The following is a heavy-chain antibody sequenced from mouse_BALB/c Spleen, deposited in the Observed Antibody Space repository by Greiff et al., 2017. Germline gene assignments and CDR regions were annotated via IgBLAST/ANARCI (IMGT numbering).Heavy chain of an antibody. CDR3: ARAITTRYFDV. V-gene: IGHV3-2*02. CDR2: ISYSGST. CDR1: GYSITSDYA. Sequence: EVKLMESGPGLVKPSQSLSLTCTVTGYSITSDYAWNWIRQFPGNKLEWMGYISYSGSTSYNPSLKSRISITRDTSKNQFFLQLNSVTTEDTATYYCARAITTRYFDVWGAGTTVTVSS. J-gene: IGHJ1*01. D-gene: IGHD1-2*01.